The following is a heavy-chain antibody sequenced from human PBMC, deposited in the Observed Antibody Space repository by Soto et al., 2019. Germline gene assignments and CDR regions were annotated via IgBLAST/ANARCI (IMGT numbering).Heavy chain of an antibody. CDR3: ARSGPLYDSTGFYWYFDL. J-gene: IGHJ2*01. CDR2: IYYSGNT. Sequence: PSETLSLTCTVSGGSVSSGDYYWSWIRQPPXKGLEWIGYIYYSGNTYYNPSLTSRVTISVDTSKNQFSLKLSSVTAADTAVYYCARSGPLYDSTGFYWYFDLWGRGTLVTVSS. CDR1: GGSVSSGDYY. V-gene: IGHV4-30-4*01. D-gene: IGHD3-22*01.